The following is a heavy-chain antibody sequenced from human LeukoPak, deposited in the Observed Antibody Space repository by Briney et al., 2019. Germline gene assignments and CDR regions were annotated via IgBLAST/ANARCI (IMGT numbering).Heavy chain of an antibody. Sequence: HSETLALTRTVSGGSISGGSYYWRWIGQRPGERLEWVGRSYNSGSTEYNPSLKSRVTISVDTSKNQFSLKLSSVTAADTAVYYCARALYYYDSSGYYNAFDIWGQGTMVTVSS. CDR2: SYNSGST. J-gene: IGHJ3*02. V-gene: IGHV4-61*02. D-gene: IGHD3-22*01. CDR1: GGSISGGSYY. CDR3: ARALYYYDSSGYYNAFDI.